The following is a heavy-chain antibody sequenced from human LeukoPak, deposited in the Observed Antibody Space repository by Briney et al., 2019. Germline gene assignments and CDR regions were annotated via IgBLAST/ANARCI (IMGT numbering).Heavy chain of an antibody. CDR3: ASGYYGSGSYLTP. J-gene: IGHJ5*02. V-gene: IGHV3-74*01. D-gene: IGHD3-10*01. CDR1: GFTLNSYW. Sequence: HPGGSLTLFCAPSGFTLNSYWMQWARHAPGGGRVWVSHMSGDRRSTSYADSVKRLSTITRDNAKNTLYLKMNSLRGEDTAVYYCASGYYGSGSYLTPWGQGTLVTVSS. CDR2: MSGDRRST.